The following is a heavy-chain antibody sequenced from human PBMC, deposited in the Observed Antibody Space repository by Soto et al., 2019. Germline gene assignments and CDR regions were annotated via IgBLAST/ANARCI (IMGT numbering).Heavy chain of an antibody. CDR1: GGTFSNYS. V-gene: IGHV1-69*13. CDR3: ATDVIVMVLAATCAVGRFDP. CDR2: IIPIFGTS. Sequence: SVKVSCKASGGTFSNYSISWVRQAPGQGLEWMGGIIPIFGTSNYAQKFQGRVTLTADESTNTAYMELSTLRSEDTALYYCATDVIVMVLAATCAVGRFDPWGQVTLVTVSS. J-gene: IGHJ5*02. D-gene: IGHD2-15*01.